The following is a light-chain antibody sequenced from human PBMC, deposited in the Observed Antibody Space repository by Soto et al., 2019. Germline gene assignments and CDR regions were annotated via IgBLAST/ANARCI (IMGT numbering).Light chain of an antibody. CDR2: DAS. CDR1: QSIDIY. J-gene: IGKJ2*02. CDR3: QQCNTWPRT. V-gene: IGKV3-11*01. Sequence: EIVLTQSPATLSLSPGERATLSCRASQSIDIYLAWYQQKPGQAPKLLIYDASNRATAIPARFSGSGSGTDFTLTISSLEPEDFAVYYCQQCNTWPRTFGQGTKLEIK.